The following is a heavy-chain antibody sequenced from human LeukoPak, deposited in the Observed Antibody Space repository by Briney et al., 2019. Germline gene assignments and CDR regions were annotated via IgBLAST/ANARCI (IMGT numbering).Heavy chain of an antibody. Sequence: ASVTVSCKASGYTFTSYDINWVRQAPGQGLEWMGWMNPNSGNTGYAQKFQGRVTMTRNTSISTAYMELSSLRSEDTAVYYCARGVRRRGYDNYFDYWGQGTLVTVSS. D-gene: IGHD5-12*01. CDR2: MNPNSGNT. CDR1: GYTFTSYD. V-gene: IGHV1-8*01. CDR3: ARGVRRRGYDNYFDY. J-gene: IGHJ4*02.